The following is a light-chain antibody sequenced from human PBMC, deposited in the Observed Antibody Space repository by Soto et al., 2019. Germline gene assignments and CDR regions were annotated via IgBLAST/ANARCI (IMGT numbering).Light chain of an antibody. CDR3: SSYISSSTLV. Sequence: QSALTQPASVSVPPGQSITISCTGTSSDVGAYNYVSWYQQHPGKAPKLMIYEVSNRPSGVSNRFSGSMSGNTASLTISGLQAEDEADYYCSSYISSSTLVFGTGTKVTVL. CDR1: SSDVGAYNY. V-gene: IGLV2-14*01. J-gene: IGLJ1*01. CDR2: EVS.